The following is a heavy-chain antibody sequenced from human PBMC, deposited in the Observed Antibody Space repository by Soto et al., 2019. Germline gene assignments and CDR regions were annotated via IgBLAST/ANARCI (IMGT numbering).Heavy chain of an antibody. CDR2: ISYDGSNK. CDR3: ARDLTSDY. J-gene: IGHJ4*02. V-gene: IGHV3-30-3*01. Sequence: GGSLRLSCAASRFTFSSYAMHWVRQAPGKGLEWVAVISYDGSNKYYADSVKGRFTISRDNSKNTLYLQMNSLRAEDTAVYYCARDLTSDYWGQGTLVTVSS. CDR1: RFTFSSYA. D-gene: IGHD3-9*01.